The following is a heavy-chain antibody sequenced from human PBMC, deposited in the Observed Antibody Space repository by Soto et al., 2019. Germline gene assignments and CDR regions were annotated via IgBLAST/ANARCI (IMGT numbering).Heavy chain of an antibody. D-gene: IGHD2-2*02. V-gene: IGHV4-31*03. Sequence: TLSLTCSVSGGSIRSGSYYWSWIRQHPGKALEWIGYIFHSGSTYYNPSLKSRVTMSVDMSKNQFSLKLNSVTAAETAVYYCARNGCSSTTCYNSEAPYHSMDVWGRGTTVTVSS. CDR1: GGSIRSGSYY. J-gene: IGHJ6*02. CDR3: ARNGCSSTTCYNSEAPYHSMDV. CDR2: IFHSGST.